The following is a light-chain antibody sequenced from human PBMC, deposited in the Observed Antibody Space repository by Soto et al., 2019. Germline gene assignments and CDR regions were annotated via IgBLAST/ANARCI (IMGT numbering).Light chain of an antibody. CDR1: SSDVGSYNL. CDR3: CSYAGSSTCHVV. J-gene: IGLJ2*01. Sequence: QSALTQPASVSGSPGQSITISCTGTSSDVGSYNLVSWYQQHPGKAPKLMIYEGSKRPSGVSNRFSGSKSGNTASLTISGLQAEDEAAYYCCSYAGSSTCHVVFGGGTKLTVL. CDR2: EGS. V-gene: IGLV2-23*01.